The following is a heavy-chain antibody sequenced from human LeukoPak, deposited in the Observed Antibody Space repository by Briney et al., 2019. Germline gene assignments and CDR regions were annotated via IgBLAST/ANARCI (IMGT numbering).Heavy chain of an antibody. CDR1: GGSIVGYY. Sequence: SETLSLTCSVSGGSIVGYYWTWIRQPPGKGLEWIGYIYYSGNTNYNPSLKSRVNMSVDSSKNQFSLKLSSVTAADTAAYYCARGLKDGYNYGYYFDYWGQGTLVTVSS. J-gene: IGHJ4*02. CDR3: ARGLKDGYNYGYYFDY. D-gene: IGHD5-24*01. CDR2: IYYSGNT. V-gene: IGHV4-59*01.